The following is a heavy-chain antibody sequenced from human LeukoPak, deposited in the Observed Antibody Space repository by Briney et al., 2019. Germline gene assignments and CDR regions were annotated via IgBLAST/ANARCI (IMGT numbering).Heavy chain of an antibody. CDR2: INHSGST. V-gene: IGHV4-34*01. CDR3: ARGPRSYGMDV. Sequence: SETLSLTCAVYGGSFSGYYWSWIRQPPGEGLEWIGEINHSGSTNYNPSLKSRVTISVDTSKNQFSLKLSSVTAADTAVYYCARGPRSYGMDVWGQGTTVTVSS. J-gene: IGHJ6*02. CDR1: GGSFSGYY.